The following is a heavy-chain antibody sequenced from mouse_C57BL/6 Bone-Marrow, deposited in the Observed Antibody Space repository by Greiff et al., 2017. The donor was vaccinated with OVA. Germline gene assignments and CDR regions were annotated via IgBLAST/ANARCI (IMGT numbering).Heavy chain of an antibody. CDR1: GFTFTSYW. Sequence: VQLKQPGAELVKPGASVKLSCTASGFTFTSYWMHWVKQRPGQGLEWIGMIHPNSGSTKYDEKFKSKATLTVDTSTRTASMQLSSLTSEDSAVYYCARRWKAMDYWGQGTSVTVSS. V-gene: IGHV1-64*01. CDR2: IHPNSGST. CDR3: ARRWKAMDY. J-gene: IGHJ4*01. D-gene: IGHD1-1*02.